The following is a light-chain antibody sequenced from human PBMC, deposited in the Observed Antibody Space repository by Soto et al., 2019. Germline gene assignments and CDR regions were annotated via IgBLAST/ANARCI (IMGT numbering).Light chain of an antibody. CDR1: SSDVGGYNY. V-gene: IGLV2-11*01. CDR3: CSYAGSYSPWV. CDR2: DVS. J-gene: IGLJ1*01. Sequence: QSALTQPRSVSGSPGQSVTISCTGTSSDVGGYNYVSWYQQHPGKAPKLMIYDVSKRPSGVPDRFSGSKSGNTASLTISGLQAEDEADYYCCSYAGSYSPWVVGTGTKLTVL.